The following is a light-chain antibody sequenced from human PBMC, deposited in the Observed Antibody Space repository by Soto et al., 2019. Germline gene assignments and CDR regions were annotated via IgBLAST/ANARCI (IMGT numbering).Light chain of an antibody. J-gene: IGKJ4*01. CDR2: AAS. Sequence: DIQLIQSPATLSASVGDRITITCRASENIFKFLAWYQQRSGRAPNLLIYAASDLETGVPSRFSGRGSGTEFTLTIDSLQPDDSATYYCQHYNPQSITFGGGTKV. V-gene: IGKV1-5*01. CDR3: QHYNPQSIT. CDR1: ENIFKF.